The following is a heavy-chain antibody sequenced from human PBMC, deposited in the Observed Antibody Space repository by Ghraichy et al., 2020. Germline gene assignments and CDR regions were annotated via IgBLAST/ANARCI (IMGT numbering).Heavy chain of an antibody. Sequence: ASVKVSCKVSGYTLTELSMHWVRQAPGKGLEWMGGFDPEDGETIYAQKFQGRVTMTEDTSTDTAYMELSSLRSEDTAVYYCATVAAYDSSGYYYAFDYWGQGTLVTVSS. CDR1: GYTLTELS. CDR2: FDPEDGET. J-gene: IGHJ4*02. CDR3: ATVAAYDSSGYYYAFDY. V-gene: IGHV1-24*01. D-gene: IGHD3-22*01.